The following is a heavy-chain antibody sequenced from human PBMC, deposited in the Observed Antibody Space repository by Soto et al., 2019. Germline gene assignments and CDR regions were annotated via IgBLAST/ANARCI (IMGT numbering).Heavy chain of an antibody. D-gene: IGHD3-10*01. Sequence: SLTCTVSGGSITSGGYYWSWIRQHPGKGLEWLGYIYDSGSTFYNPSLKSRITLSVDTSKNQFSLKLSSVTVADTAVYFCARKQAGYFYGIDYWGQGTLVTVSS. CDR2: IYDSGST. CDR3: ARKQAGYFYGIDY. V-gene: IGHV4-31*03. CDR1: GGSITSGGYY. J-gene: IGHJ4*02.